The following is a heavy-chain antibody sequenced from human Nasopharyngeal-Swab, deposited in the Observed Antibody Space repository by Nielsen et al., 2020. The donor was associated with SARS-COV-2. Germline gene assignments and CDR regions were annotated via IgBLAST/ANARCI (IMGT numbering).Heavy chain of an antibody. CDR1: GGSFSGYY. CDR3: ARGTYYYDSSGYDHAEYFQH. D-gene: IGHD3-22*01. J-gene: IGHJ1*01. V-gene: IGHV4-34*01. Sequence: SETLSLTCAVYGGSFSGYYWSWIRQPPGKGLEWIGEINHSGNTNYNPSLKSRVTISVDTSKNQFSLKLSSVTAADTAVYYCARGTYYYDSSGYDHAEYFQHWGQGTLVTVSS. CDR2: INHSGNT.